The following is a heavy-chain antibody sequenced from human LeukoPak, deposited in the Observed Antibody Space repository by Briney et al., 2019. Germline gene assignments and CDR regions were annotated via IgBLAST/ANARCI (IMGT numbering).Heavy chain of an antibody. CDR1: GYTFTDYY. Sequence: ASVKVSCKASGYTFTDYYMHWVRQAPGQGPEWMGWTKTDNGGTNYAQKFQGRVTMTSDTSINTAYMELSRLRSDDTALYYCARPPGRDGYNRYDYWGQGTRVTVTS. D-gene: IGHD5-24*01. CDR3: ARPPGRDGYNRYDY. V-gene: IGHV1-2*02. CDR2: TKTDNGGT. J-gene: IGHJ4*02.